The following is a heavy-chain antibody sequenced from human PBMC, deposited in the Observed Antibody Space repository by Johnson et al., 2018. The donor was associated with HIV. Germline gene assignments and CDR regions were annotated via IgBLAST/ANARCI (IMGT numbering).Heavy chain of an antibody. CDR1: GFPFSSYG. D-gene: IGHD3-22*01. J-gene: IGHJ3*02. CDR3: ARCMIVVVITDAFDI. Sequence: QVQLVESGGGLVQPGASLRLSCTPSGFPFSSYGMHWVRQSPGMGLEWVAVISYDGRNKYYADSVKGRYTISRDNSKNTLYLQMGRLRVEDMAVYYCARCMIVVVITDAFDIWGQGTMVTVSS. V-gene: IGHV3-30*03. CDR2: ISYDGRNK.